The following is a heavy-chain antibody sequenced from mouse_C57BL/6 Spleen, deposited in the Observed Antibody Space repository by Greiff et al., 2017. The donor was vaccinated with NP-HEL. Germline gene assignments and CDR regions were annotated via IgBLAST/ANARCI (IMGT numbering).Heavy chain of an antibody. CDR2: IYPSDSET. J-gene: IGHJ2*01. CDR3: ANDDSNYFDY. D-gene: IGHD1-1*01. Sequence: QVQLQQPGAELVRPGSSVKLSCKASGYTFTSYWMDWVKQRPGQGLEWIGNIYPSDSETHYNQKFKDKATLTVDKSSSTAYMQLSSLTSEDSAVYYCANDDSNYFDYWGQGTTLTVSS. CDR1: GYTFTSYW. V-gene: IGHV1-61*01.